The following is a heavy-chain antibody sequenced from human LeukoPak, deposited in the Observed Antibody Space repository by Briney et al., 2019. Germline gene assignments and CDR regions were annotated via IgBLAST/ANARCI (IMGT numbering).Heavy chain of an antibody. CDR3: ARGPDSSGYYTGDDAFDI. D-gene: IGHD3-22*01. V-gene: IGHV1-18*01. Sequence: ASVKVSCKASGYTFTSYGISWVRQAPGQGLEWMGWISAYNGNTNYAQKLQGRVTMTTDTSTSTAYMELRSLRSDDTAVYYCARGPDSSGYYTGDDAFDIWGQGTMVTVSS. CDR1: GYTFTSYG. CDR2: ISAYNGNT. J-gene: IGHJ3*02.